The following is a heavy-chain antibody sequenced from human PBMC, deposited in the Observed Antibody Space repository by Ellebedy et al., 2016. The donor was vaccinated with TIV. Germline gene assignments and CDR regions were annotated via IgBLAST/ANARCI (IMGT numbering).Heavy chain of an antibody. CDR2: IHHSGNS. CDR1: GGSINNYY. V-gene: IGHV4-59*01. J-gene: IGHJ6*02. CDR3: ARDLGRYGMDV. Sequence: MPSETLFLTCSVSGGSINNYYWTWIRQPPGQGLEWIGDIHHSGNSHIHPSLKSRVTLSVDTSKNQFSLDMTSVTAADTATYYCARDLGRYGMDVWGQGTTVTVSS.